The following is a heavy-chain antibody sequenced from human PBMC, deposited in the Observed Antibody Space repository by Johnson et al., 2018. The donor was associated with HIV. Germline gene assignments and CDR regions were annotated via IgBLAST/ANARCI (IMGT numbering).Heavy chain of an antibody. CDR1: GFTFSSYA. Sequence: QVQLVESGGGVVQPGRSLRLSCAASGFTFSSYAMHWVRQAPGKGLEWVAVISYDGSNKYHADSVKGRFTISRDDSKNTLYLQMNSLKTEDTALYYCNTDRVDGGGSYYNAFDIWGQGTMVTVSS. CDR2: ISYDGSNK. CDR3: NTDRVDGGGSYYNAFDI. D-gene: IGHD1-26*01. V-gene: IGHV3-30*04. J-gene: IGHJ3*02.